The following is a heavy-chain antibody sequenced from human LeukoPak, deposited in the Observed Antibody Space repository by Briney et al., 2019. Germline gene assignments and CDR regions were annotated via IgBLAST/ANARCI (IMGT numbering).Heavy chain of an antibody. CDR2: ISGSGGST. V-gene: IGHV3-23*01. CDR1: GFTFSSYA. J-gene: IGHJ5*02. CDR3: ARDPLSYYYDSSGS. D-gene: IGHD3-22*01. Sequence: GGSLRLSCAASGFTFSSYAMSWVRQAPGKGLEWVSAISGSGGSTYYADSVKGRFTISRDNSKNTLYLQMNSLRAEDTAVYYCARDPLSYYYDSSGSWGQGTLVTVSS.